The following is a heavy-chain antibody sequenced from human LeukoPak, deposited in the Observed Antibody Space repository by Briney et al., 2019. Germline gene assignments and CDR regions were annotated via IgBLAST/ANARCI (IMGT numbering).Heavy chain of an antibody. Sequence: GGSLRLSCAASGFTFSSYTMNWVRQSPGKGLEWVSSISSSSSYIYYADSVKGRFTISRDNAKNSLYLRMDSLSAEDTAVYYCVRGIYYYDSRGYYGGIYWGQGTLVTVSS. J-gene: IGHJ4*02. V-gene: IGHV3-21*01. CDR1: GFTFSSYT. D-gene: IGHD3-22*01. CDR3: VRGIYYYDSRGYYGGIY. CDR2: ISSSSSYI.